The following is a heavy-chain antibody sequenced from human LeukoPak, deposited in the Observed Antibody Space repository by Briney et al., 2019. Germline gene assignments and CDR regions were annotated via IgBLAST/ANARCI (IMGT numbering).Heavy chain of an antibody. Sequence: PGGSLRLSCGASGFTFSSYRMHWVRQAPGKGLVWVSRINTDGSSTSYADFVKGRFTISRDNAKNTLYLQMNSLRVEDTAVYYCARPPAGDDAFDIWGQGTMVTVSS. CDR3: ARPPAGDDAFDI. D-gene: IGHD4-17*01. CDR1: GFTFSSYR. J-gene: IGHJ3*02. CDR2: INTDGSST. V-gene: IGHV3-74*01.